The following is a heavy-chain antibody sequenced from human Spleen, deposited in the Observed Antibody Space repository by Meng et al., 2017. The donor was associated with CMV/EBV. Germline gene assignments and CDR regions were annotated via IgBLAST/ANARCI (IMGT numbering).Heavy chain of an antibody. CDR2: IIPILGIA. Sequence: GGTFSSYTISWVRQAPGQGLEWMGRIIPILGIANYAQKFQGRVTITADKSTSTAYMELSSLRSEDTAVYYCARDPDSSGYYPYTNDYWGQGTLVTVSS. CDR3: ARDPDSSGYYPYTNDY. D-gene: IGHD3-22*01. V-gene: IGHV1-69*04. CDR1: GGTFSSYT. J-gene: IGHJ4*02.